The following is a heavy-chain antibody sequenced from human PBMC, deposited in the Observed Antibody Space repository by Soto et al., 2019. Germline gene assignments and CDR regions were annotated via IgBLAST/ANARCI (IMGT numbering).Heavy chain of an antibody. Sequence: QITLKESGPPLVKPTQTLTLTCTFSGFSLRANGVGGGWIRQPPGKALEWLALIYWDDSKEYSPSLKSRLTIAKDASRNEVVLTMTNMDPVDTATYYCAKKGGGDYVLGYWGQGTLVTVSS. J-gene: IGHJ4*02. V-gene: IGHV2-5*02. D-gene: IGHD4-17*01. CDR1: GFSLRANGVG. CDR3: AKKGGGDYVLGY. CDR2: IYWDDSK.